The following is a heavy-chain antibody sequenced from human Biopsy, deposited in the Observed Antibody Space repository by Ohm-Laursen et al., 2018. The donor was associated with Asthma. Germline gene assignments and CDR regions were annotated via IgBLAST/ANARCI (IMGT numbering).Heavy chain of an antibody. CDR2: MSYDGSIK. V-gene: IGHV3-30*18. CDR3: AKRRGYSGHDNDY. CDR1: GFTFSSYG. Sequence: SLRLSCAASGFTFSSYGMDWVRQAPGKGLEWVALMSYDGSIKDYADSVKGRFTISRDNSKNTLYLQMNSLRTEDTAVYNCAKRRGYSGHDNDYWGQGTLVIVSS. J-gene: IGHJ4*02. D-gene: IGHD5-12*01.